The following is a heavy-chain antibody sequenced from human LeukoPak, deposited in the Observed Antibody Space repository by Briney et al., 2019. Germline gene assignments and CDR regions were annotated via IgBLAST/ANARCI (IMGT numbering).Heavy chain of an antibody. CDR2: IRSRTYSDAT. CDR1: GSTFSGST. Sequence: GGSLKLSCAASGSTFSGSTMHWVRQASGRGLEWVGQIRSRTYSDATAYAASVKGRFTISRDDSKNTAYLQMNSLRTEDTGVYYCTTVRDDYWGQGTLVTVSS. V-gene: IGHV3-73*01. J-gene: IGHJ4*02. CDR3: TTVRDDY.